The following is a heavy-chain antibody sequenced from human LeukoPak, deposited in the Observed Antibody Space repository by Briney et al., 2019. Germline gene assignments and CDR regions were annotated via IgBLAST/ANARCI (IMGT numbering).Heavy chain of an antibody. V-gene: IGHV4-4*07. D-gene: IGHD6-13*01. J-gene: IGHJ4*02. CDR3: AREHKSSSWYGQIDY. Sequence: SETLSLTCTVSGGSISSYYWSWIRQPAGKGLEWIGRIYTSGSTNYNPSLKSRVTMSVDTSKNQFSLKLSSVTAADTAVYYCAREHKSSSWYGQIDYWGQGALVTVPS. CDR1: GGSISSYY. CDR2: IYTSGST.